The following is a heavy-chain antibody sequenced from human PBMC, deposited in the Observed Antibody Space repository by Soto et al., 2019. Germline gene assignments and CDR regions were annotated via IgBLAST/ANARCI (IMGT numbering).Heavy chain of an antibody. CDR1: GGTFSSSA. D-gene: IGHD2-15*01. J-gene: IGHJ6*02. V-gene: IGHV1-69*01. CDR2: IIPIFGTA. Sequence: QVQLVQSGAEVKKPGSSVKVSCKASGGTFSSSAISWVRQAPGHGLEWMGGIIPIFGTANSAQKFQGRVTITADEAMSTAYMELSSLRSEDTAVYYCARRISGYYDGMDVWGQGTTVTVSS. CDR3: ARRISGYYDGMDV.